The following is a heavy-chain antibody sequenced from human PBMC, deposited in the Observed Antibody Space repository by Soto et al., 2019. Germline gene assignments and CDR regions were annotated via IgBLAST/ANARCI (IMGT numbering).Heavy chain of an antibody. J-gene: IGHJ6*02. CDR2: IYYGGST. D-gene: IGHD3-10*01. Sequence: QVQLQESGPALVRPSDSLSLMCSVSGVPITTFYWSWIRQAPGKGLEYIGYIYYGGSTHYNPALKRRVTISVDTANSECSLKLRSVTAADTAAYYCARGQLLHYQYGLDVWGQGTTVIV. CDR3: ARGQLLHYQYGLDV. CDR1: GVPITTFY. V-gene: IGHV4-59*07.